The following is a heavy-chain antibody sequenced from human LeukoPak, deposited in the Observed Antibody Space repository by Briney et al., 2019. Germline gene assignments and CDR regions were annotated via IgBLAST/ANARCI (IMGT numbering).Heavy chain of an antibody. Sequence: SETLSLTCTVSGGSISSFYWSWIRQPPGKGLEWIGEINHSGSTNYNPSLKSRVTISVDTSKNQFSLKLSSVTAADTAVYYCARWEGGSYYDFDYWGQGTLVTVSS. D-gene: IGHD1-26*01. CDR2: INHSGST. J-gene: IGHJ4*02. V-gene: IGHV4-34*01. CDR3: ARWEGGSYYDFDY. CDR1: GGSISSFY.